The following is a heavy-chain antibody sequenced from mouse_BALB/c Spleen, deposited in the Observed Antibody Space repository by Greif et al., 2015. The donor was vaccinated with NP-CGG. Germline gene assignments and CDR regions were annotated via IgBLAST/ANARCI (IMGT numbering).Heavy chain of an antibody. Sequence: VKLVESGAELAKPGASVKMSCKASGYTFTSYWMHWVKQRPGQGLEWIGYINPSTGYTEYNQKFKDKATLTADKSSSTAYMQLSSLTPEDSAVYYCARKLDWYFDVWGAGTTVTVPS. J-gene: IGHJ1*01. D-gene: IGHD1-3*01. CDR2: INPSTGYT. CDR3: ARKLDWYFDV. CDR1: GYTFTSYW. V-gene: IGHV1-7*01.